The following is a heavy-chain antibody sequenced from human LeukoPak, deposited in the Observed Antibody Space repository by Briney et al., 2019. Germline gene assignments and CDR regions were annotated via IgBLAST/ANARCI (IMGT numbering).Heavy chain of an antibody. J-gene: IGHJ5*02. CDR3: ARAVGSSETNWFDP. Sequence: SQTLSLTCTVSGRSISSRSYYWSWIRQTAGKGLEWIGRIYTSGSANYNPSLKSRVTISLDTSKNQFSLRLSSVTAADTAVYYCARAVGSSETNWFDPWGQGTLATVSS. CDR1: GRSISSRSYY. V-gene: IGHV4-61*02. CDR2: IYTSGSA. D-gene: IGHD1-26*01.